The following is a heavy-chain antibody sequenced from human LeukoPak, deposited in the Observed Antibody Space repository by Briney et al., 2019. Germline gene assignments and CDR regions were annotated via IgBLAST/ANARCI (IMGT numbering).Heavy chain of an antibody. CDR1: GFTFSAFA. CDR2: ITGSGGST. D-gene: IGHD3-9*01. Sequence: GGSLRLSCAASGFTFSAFAMSWVRQAPGKGLEWVSVITGSGGSTYYADSVKGRFTISRDNSRTTLYLQMDSLRADDTAVYYCAKSPTGYVPDRWGQGTLVTVSP. J-gene: IGHJ5*02. V-gene: IGHV3-23*01. CDR3: AKSPTGYVPDR.